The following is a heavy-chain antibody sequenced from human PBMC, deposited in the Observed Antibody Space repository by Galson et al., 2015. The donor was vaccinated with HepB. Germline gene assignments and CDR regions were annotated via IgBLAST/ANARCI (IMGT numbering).Heavy chain of an antibody. Sequence: SLRLSCAASGFTFSSYGMHWVRQAPGKGLEWVAVISYDGSNKYYADSVKGRFTISRDNSKNTLYLQMNSLRAEDTAVYYCARDPITMVRGGTYYFDYWGQGTLVTVSS. V-gene: IGHV3-30*03. CDR2: ISYDGSNK. CDR1: GFTFSSYG. J-gene: IGHJ4*02. D-gene: IGHD3-10*01. CDR3: ARDPITMVRGGTYYFDY.